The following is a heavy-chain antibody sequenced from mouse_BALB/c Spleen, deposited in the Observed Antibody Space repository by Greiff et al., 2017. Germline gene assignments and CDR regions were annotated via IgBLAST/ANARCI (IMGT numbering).Heavy chain of an antibody. J-gene: IGHJ3*01. Sequence: EVQLVESGGGLVQPGGSLRLSCATSGFTFTDYYMSWVRQPPGKALEWLGFIRNKANGYTTEYSASVKGRFTISRDNSQSILYLQMNTLRAEDSATYYCARPIYYGNYWFAYWGQGTLVTVSA. D-gene: IGHD2-1*01. CDR1: GFTFTDYY. V-gene: IGHV7-3*02. CDR2: IRNKANGYTT. CDR3: ARPIYYGNYWFAY.